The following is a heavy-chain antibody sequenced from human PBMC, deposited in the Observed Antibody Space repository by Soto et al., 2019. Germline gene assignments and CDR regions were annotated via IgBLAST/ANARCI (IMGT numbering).Heavy chain of an antibody. D-gene: IGHD3-16*02. Sequence: QVQLVQSGAELKKPGASVKISCQASGYTFTRYYIHWVRQAPGQGLEWMGVINPNEGTTTYAPKFQGRLAMTSHTSTSTVYMEMSRLRSDDTAEYYCARGYGGVVVYFDHWGQGSLVTVSS. CDR2: INPNEGTT. CDR1: GYTFTRYY. CDR3: ARGYGGVVVYFDH. J-gene: IGHJ4*02. V-gene: IGHV1-46*01.